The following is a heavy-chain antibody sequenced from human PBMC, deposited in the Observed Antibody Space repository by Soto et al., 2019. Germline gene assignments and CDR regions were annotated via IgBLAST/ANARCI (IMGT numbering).Heavy chain of an antibody. D-gene: IGHD3-3*01. CDR2: ISGSGGST. CDR3: AKDPYYDFWSGQTYYYYCMDV. CDR1: GFTFSSYA. V-gene: IGHV3-23*01. J-gene: IGHJ6*03. Sequence: GGSLRLSCAASGFTFSSYAMSWVRQAPGKGPEWVSAISGSGGSTYYADSVKGRFTISRDNSKNTLYLQMNSLRAEDTAVYYCAKDPYYDFWSGQTYYYYCMDVWGKGTTVTVSS.